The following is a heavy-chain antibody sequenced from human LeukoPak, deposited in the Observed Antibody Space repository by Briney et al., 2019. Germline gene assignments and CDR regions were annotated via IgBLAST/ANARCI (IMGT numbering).Heavy chain of an antibody. J-gene: IGHJ6*03. CDR3: ARAPAGSYYNLWFYYIDV. V-gene: IGHV4-59*01. Sequence: SETLSLTCSVSGDSISSYYWSWIRQPPGKGLEWIGYIYYSGSTNYSPSLKSRVTISVDTSKNQFSLKLSSVTAADTAVYYCARAPAGSYYNLWFYYIDVWGKGTTVTVSS. D-gene: IGHD3-10*01. CDR2: IYYSGST. CDR1: GDSISSYY.